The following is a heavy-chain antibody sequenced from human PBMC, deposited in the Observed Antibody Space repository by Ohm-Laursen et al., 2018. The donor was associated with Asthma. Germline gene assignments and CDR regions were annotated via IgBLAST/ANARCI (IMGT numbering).Heavy chain of an antibody. CDR1: GGSISSGGYY. D-gene: IGHD3-10*01. V-gene: IGHV4-61*08. CDR3: ARGDFGHFDY. J-gene: IGHJ4*02. Sequence: GTLSLTCTVSGGSISSGGYYWSWIRQPPGKGLEWIGYIYYSGSTNYNPSLKSRVTISVDTSKNQFSLKLSSVTAADTAVYYCARGDFGHFDYWGQGTLVTVSS. CDR2: IYYSGST.